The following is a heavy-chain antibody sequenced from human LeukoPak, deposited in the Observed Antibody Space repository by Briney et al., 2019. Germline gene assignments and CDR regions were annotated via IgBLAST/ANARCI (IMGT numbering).Heavy chain of an antibody. CDR3: ARGPTKSRRSSSWYYYYYGMDV. D-gene: IGHD6-13*01. J-gene: IGHJ6*02. CDR2: IYYSGST. V-gene: IGHV4-39*01. CDR1: GGSISSSSYY. Sequence: SETLSLTCTVSGGSISSSSYYWGWIRQPPGKGLEWIGSIYYSGSTYYNPSLKSRVTISVDTSKNQFSLKLSSVTAADTAVYYCARGPTKSRRSSSWYYYYYGMDVWGQGTTVTVSS.